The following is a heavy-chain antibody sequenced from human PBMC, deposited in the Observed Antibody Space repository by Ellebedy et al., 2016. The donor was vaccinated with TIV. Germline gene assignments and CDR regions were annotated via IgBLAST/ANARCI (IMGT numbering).Heavy chain of an antibody. CDR3: ARDPGVLYYYYGMDV. V-gene: IGHV4-39*07. J-gene: IGHJ6*02. CDR1: GGSISSSSYY. CDR2: IYYSGST. Sequence: SETLSLTXTVSGGSISSSSYYWGWIRQPPGKGLEWIGSIYYSGSTYYNPSLKSRVTISVDTSKNQFSLKLSSVTAADTAVYYCARDPGVLYYYYGMDVWGQGTTVTVSS. D-gene: IGHD3-10*01.